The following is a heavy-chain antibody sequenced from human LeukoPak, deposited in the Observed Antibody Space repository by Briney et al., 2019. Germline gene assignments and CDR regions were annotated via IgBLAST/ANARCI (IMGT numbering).Heavy chain of an antibody. CDR1: GFTFSNYG. CDR3: AKPSGEYFDY. V-gene: IGHV3-30*18. CDR2: TSYDGSTK. Sequence: GGSLRLSCAVSGFTFSNYGMHWVRQAPGKGLEWVALTSYDGSTKYYADSVKGRFIISKDNSRNTLHLQMNSLKVEDTAMYYCAKPSGEYFDYWGQGTLVTVSS. J-gene: IGHJ4*02.